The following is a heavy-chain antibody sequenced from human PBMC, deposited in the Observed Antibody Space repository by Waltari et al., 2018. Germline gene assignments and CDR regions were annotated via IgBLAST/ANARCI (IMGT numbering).Heavy chain of an antibody. Sequence: EVQLVESGGGLVQPGRSLRLSCAASGFPFDDYAMHWVRQAPGKGLEWVSGISWNSGSIGYADSVKGRFTISRDNAKNSLYLQMNSLRAEDTALYYCAKVYGGNSEALDYWGQGTLVTVSS. CDR2: ISWNSGSI. CDR1: GFPFDDYA. V-gene: IGHV3-9*01. CDR3: AKVYGGNSEALDY. J-gene: IGHJ4*02. D-gene: IGHD2-21*02.